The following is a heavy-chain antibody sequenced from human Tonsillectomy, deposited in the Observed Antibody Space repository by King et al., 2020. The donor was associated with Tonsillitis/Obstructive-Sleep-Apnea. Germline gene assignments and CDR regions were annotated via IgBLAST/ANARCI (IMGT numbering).Heavy chain of an antibody. Sequence: LQLQESGPGLVKPSETLSLTCTVSGGSISNSSYYWGWIRQPPGKGLEWIGSIYYSGSTYYNPSLKSRVTITVDTSKKQFSLKLSSVTAADTAVYYCARQIVVVVTASRTYAFDYWGQGTLVTVSS. CDR3: ARQIVVVVTASRTYAFDY. CDR1: GGSISNSSYY. J-gene: IGHJ4*02. D-gene: IGHD2-21*02. CDR2: IYYSGST. V-gene: IGHV4-39*01.